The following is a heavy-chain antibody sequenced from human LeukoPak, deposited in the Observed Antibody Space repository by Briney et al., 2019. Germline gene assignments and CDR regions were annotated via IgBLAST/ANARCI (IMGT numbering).Heavy chain of an antibody. CDR1: GGSFSGYY. CDR3: ARLDYDSSGLDY. CDR2: INHSGST. Sequence: SETLSLTCAVYGGSFSGYYWSWIRQPPGKGLEWIGEINHSGSTNYNPSLKSRVTISVDTSKNQFSLKLSSVTAADTAVYYCARLDYDSSGLDYWGQGTLVTVSS. J-gene: IGHJ4*02. V-gene: IGHV4-34*01. D-gene: IGHD3-22*01.